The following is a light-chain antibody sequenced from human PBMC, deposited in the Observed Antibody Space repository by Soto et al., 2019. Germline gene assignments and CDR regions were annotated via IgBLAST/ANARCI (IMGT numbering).Light chain of an antibody. V-gene: IGKV3-15*01. CDR3: QQYNTWPPIT. J-gene: IGKJ5*01. CDR1: QSVSSD. CDR2: GAF. Sequence: ERVTTQSAVTLSEYPGERATLSCRTSQSVSSDLAWYPQKPGQAPRLLIYGAFNRATGVPARFSGRGSGTEFTLTIRSLQSEDPAVYYCQQYNTWPPITFGQGTRLESK.